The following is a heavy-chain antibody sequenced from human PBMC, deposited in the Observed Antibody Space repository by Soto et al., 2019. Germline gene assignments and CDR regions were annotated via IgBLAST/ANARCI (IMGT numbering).Heavy chain of an antibody. V-gene: IGHV3-53*01. Sequence: GGSLRLSCAASGFTVSSNYMSWVRQAPGKGLEWVSVIYSGGSAYYADSVRGRFTISRDNSKNTLYLHMNNLRAEDTAVYYCGRDRAYYGSGHAFDIWGQGTMVTVSS. J-gene: IGHJ3*02. CDR3: GRDRAYYGSGHAFDI. CDR2: IYSGGSA. D-gene: IGHD3-10*01. CDR1: GFTVSSNY.